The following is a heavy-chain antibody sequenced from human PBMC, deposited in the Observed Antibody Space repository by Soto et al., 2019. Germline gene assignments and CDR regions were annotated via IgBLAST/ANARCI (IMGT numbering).Heavy chain of an antibody. Sequence: PGGSLRLSCAASGFTFSSYSMNWVRQAPGKGLEWVSYISSGSSTIYYADSVKGRFTISRDNAQNSLYLQMNSLRAEDTAVYYWAKEYSSGRGAFDVWGQGTMVTVS. D-gene: IGHD6-19*01. V-gene: IGHV3-48*01. J-gene: IGHJ3*01. CDR2: ISSGSSTI. CDR3: AKEYSSGRGAFDV. CDR1: GFTFSSYS.